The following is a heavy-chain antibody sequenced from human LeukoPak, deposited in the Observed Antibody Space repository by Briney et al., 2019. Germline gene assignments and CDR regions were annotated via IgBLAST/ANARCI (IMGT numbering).Heavy chain of an antibody. CDR1: GGSISSYY. CDR2: IYTSGST. V-gene: IGHV4-4*07. Sequence: SETLSLTCTVSGGSISSYYWSWIRQPAGKGLEWIGRIYTSGSTNYNPSLKSRVTISVDTSKNQFSLKLSSVTAADTAVYYCARSSDRIAARPYFDYWGQGTLVTVSS. CDR3: ARSSDRIAARPYFDY. J-gene: IGHJ4*02. D-gene: IGHD6-6*01.